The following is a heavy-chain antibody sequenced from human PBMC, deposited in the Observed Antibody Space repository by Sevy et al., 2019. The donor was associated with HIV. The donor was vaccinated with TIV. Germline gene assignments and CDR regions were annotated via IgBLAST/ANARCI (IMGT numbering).Heavy chain of an antibody. CDR2: IKVDGSEK. J-gene: IGHJ6*02. Sequence: GGSLRLSCAVSGFTFRSYWMSWVRQAPGKGLEWVAHIKVDGSEKNHLDSVKGRFTISRDNAKNSLFLQMNSLRVEDTAVYYCARDCSSTSCLWGLDVWGQGTAVTVSS. CDR1: GFTFRSYW. CDR3: ARDCSSTSCLWGLDV. V-gene: IGHV3-7*03. D-gene: IGHD2-2*01.